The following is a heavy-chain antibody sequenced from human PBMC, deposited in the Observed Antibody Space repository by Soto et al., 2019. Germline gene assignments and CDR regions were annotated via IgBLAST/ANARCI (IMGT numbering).Heavy chain of an antibody. D-gene: IGHD5-12*01. J-gene: IGHJ6*02. CDR1: GLTFIGSA. CDR2: IRSKANSYAT. CDR3: TRISGYLYNYYGMDV. V-gene: IGHV3-73*01. Sequence: KLSCPASGLTFIGSAIHWVRQASGKGLEWVGRIRSKANSYATAYAASVKGRFTISRDDSKNTAYLQMNSLKTEDTAVYYCTRISGYLYNYYGMDVWGQGTTVTVSS.